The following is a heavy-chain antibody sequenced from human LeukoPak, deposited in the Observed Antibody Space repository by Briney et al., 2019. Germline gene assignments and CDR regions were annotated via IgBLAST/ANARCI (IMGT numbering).Heavy chain of an antibody. J-gene: IGHJ5*02. V-gene: IGHV4-34*01. D-gene: IGHD6-13*01. CDR2: INHSGST. CDR1: GGSFSGYY. CDR3: ASRLAAAGFDP. Sequence: SETLSLTCAVYGGSFSGYYWSWIRQPPGKGLEWIGEINHSGSTNYNPSLKSRVTISVDTSKNQFSLKLSSVTAADTAVYYCASRLAAAGFDPWGQGTLVTVSS.